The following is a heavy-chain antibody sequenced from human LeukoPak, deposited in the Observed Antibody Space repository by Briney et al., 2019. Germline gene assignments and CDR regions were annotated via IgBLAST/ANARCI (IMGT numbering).Heavy chain of an antibody. V-gene: IGHV1-2*06. CDR1: GYTFTGYY. CDR3: ARAVGAAGIDY. CDR2: INPANGGT. Sequence: ASVEVSCKASGYTFTGYYLHWVRQAPGQGLEWMGRINPANGGTNYAQKFQDRVTMTRDTSISTAYMELSRLRSDDTAVYYCARAVGAAGIDYWGQGTLVTVSS. J-gene: IGHJ4*02. D-gene: IGHD2-15*01.